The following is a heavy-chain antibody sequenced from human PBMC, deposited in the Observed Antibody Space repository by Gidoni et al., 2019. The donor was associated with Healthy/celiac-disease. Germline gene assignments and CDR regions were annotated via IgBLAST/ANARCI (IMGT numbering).Heavy chain of an antibody. CDR1: GGSFSGYY. Sequence: QVQLQQWRAGLLQPSETLSPTSAGYGGSFSGYYWSWIRQPPGKGLEWIGEINHSGSTNYNPSLKSRVTISVDTSKNQFSLKLSSVTAADTAVYYCARGIGLGRGAAGGDYWGQGTLVTVSS. J-gene: IGHJ4*02. CDR2: INHSGST. V-gene: IGHV4-34*01. CDR3: ARGIGLGRGAAGGDY. D-gene: IGHD6-13*01.